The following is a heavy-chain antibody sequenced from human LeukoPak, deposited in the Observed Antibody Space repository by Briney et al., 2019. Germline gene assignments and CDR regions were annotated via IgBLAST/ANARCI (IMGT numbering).Heavy chain of an antibody. Sequence: SETLSLTCTVSGGSISSSSYYWGWIRQPPGKGLEWIGSIYYSGSTYYNPSLKSRVTISVDTFKNQFSLKLSSVTAADTAVYYCARDISTGSSWGPYDAFDIWGQGTMVTVSS. V-gene: IGHV4-39*07. D-gene: IGHD6-13*01. CDR2: IYYSGST. J-gene: IGHJ3*02. CDR3: ARDISTGSSWGPYDAFDI. CDR1: GGSISSSSYY.